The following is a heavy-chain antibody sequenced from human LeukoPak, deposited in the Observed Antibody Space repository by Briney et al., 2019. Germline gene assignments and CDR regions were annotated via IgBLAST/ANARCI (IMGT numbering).Heavy chain of an antibody. CDR3: AKDLIGGSPYYFDY. CDR1: GFTFGTYS. D-gene: IGHD4-23*01. J-gene: IGHJ4*02. V-gene: IGHV3-23*01. Sequence: HPGGSLRLSCAASGFTFGTYSMNWVRQAPGKGLEWVSAISGSGGSTYYADSVKGRFTISRDNSKNTLYLQMNSLRAEDTAVYYCAKDLIGGSPYYFDYWGQGTLVTVSS. CDR2: ISGSGGST.